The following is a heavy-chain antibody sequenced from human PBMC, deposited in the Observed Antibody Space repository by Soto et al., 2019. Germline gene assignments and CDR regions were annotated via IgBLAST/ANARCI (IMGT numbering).Heavy chain of an antibody. CDR2: MNPGSGNT. V-gene: IGHV1-8*01. CDR3: ARMASSGSLNWFDP. D-gene: IGHD3-10*01. Sequence: QVQLVQSGAEVKRPGASVKVSCKASGYTFTNYEINWVRQATGQGLEWMGWMNPGSGNTGYAHKFQGRVTMTRNISISTAYMVLSRLGSDDTAIYYCARMASSGSLNWFDPWGQGTLVTVSS. J-gene: IGHJ5*02. CDR1: GYTFTNYE.